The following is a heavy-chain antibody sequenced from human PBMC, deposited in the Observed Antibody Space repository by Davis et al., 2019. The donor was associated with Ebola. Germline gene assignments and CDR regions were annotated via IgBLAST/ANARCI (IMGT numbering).Heavy chain of an antibody. Sequence: PSETLSLTCAVSGGSISSSNWWSWVRQPPGKGLEWIGEIYHSGSTNYNPSLKSRVTISVDTSKNQFSLKLSSVTAADTAVYYCASYDSSGYGFDYWGQGTLVTVSS. CDR2: IYHSGST. CDR3: ASYDSSGYGFDY. J-gene: IGHJ4*02. D-gene: IGHD3-22*01. V-gene: IGHV4-4*02. CDR1: GGSISSSNW.